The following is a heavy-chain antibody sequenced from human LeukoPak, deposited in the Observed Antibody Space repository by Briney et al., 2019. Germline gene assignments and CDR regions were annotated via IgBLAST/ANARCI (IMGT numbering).Heavy chain of an antibody. Sequence: ASVKVSCKASGYTFTGYYMHWVRQAPGQGLELMGWINPNSGGTNYAQKVQGRVTMTRDTSISTAYMELSRLRSDDTAVYYCARAGYSSSWYLNWFDPWGQGTLVTVSS. V-gene: IGHV1-2*02. CDR3: ARAGYSSSWYLNWFDP. CDR2: INPNSGGT. D-gene: IGHD6-13*01. CDR1: GYTFTGYY. J-gene: IGHJ5*02.